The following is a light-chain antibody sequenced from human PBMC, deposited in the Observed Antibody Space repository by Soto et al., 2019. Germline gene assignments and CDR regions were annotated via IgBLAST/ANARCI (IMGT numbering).Light chain of an antibody. Sequence: DIPMTQSPSSLSASVGDRVTITCRARQSISSYLNWYQQKPGKAPKLLIYAASNLQSGVPSRFSGSGSGTDFNITISSLQPEDFATYYGEQSYSTPRTFGQGTTLEIK. CDR3: EQSYSTPRT. V-gene: IGKV1-39*01. CDR2: AAS. J-gene: IGKJ2*01. CDR1: QSISSY.